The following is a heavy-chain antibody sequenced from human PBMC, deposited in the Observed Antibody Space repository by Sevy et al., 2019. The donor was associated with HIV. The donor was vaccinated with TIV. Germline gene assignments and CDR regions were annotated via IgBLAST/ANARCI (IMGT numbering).Heavy chain of an antibody. CDR2: IYHSGST. J-gene: IGHJ5*02. D-gene: IGHD5-18*01. CDR1: GYSISSGYY. CDR3: ARLGLWAVNWFDP. Sequence: SETLSLTCAVSGYSISSGYYWGWIRQPPGKGLEWIGSIYHSGSTYYNPSLKSRVIISVDTSKNQFSLKLSSVTAADTAVYYCARLGLWAVNWFDPWGQGTLVTVSS. V-gene: IGHV4-38-2*01.